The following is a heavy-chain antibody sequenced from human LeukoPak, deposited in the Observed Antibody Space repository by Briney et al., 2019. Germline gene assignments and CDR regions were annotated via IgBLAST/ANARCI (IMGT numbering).Heavy chain of an antibody. D-gene: IGHD4-17*01. Sequence: GGSLRLSCAASGFTFSSYSMNWVRQAPGKGLEWVSSISSSSSYIYYADSVKGRFTISRDNAKNSLYLQMNSLRAEDTAVYYCAKARIPVTTRYYFDYWGQGTLVTVSS. V-gene: IGHV3-21*04. CDR1: GFTFSSYS. J-gene: IGHJ4*02. CDR2: ISSSSSYI. CDR3: AKARIPVTTRYYFDY.